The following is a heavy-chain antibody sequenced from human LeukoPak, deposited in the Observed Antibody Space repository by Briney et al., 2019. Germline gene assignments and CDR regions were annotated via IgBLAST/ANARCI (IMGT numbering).Heavy chain of an antibody. Sequence: PGRSLRLSCAASGFTFDDYAMHWVRQAPGKGLEWVSGISWNSGSIGYADSVKGRFTISRDYAKNSLYLQMNSLRAEDMALYYCAKDNYYDSSGYLDYWGQGTLVTVSS. D-gene: IGHD3-22*01. V-gene: IGHV3-9*03. CDR2: ISWNSGSI. CDR3: AKDNYYDSSGYLDY. CDR1: GFTFDDYA. J-gene: IGHJ4*02.